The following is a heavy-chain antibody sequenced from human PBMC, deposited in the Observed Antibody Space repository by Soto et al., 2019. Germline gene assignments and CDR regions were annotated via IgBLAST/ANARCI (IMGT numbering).Heavy chain of an antibody. CDR1: GGSISSGAYY. V-gene: IGHV4-31*03. D-gene: IGHD3-22*01. CDR2: MHYSGIA. J-gene: IGHJ5*02. CDR3: ARYYFDNSGYSNWFDP. Sequence: QVQLQESGPGLVKPSQTLSLTCTVSGGSISSGAYYWSWIRQHSEKGLEWIGYMHYSGIAYYNPSLPTRVTISVDTSKNQFSLKLSSVTAAYTAVYYCARYYFDNSGYSNWFDPWGRGTLVTVSS.